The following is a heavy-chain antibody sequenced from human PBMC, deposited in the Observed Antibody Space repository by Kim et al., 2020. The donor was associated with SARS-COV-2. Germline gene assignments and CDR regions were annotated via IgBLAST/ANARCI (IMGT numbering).Heavy chain of an antibody. V-gene: IGHV1-24*01. J-gene: IGHJ6*02. CDR3: ATASTRRLRDYDILTGNMDV. CDR1: RYTLTELS. Sequence: ASVKVSCKVSRYTLTELSMHWVRQAPGKGLEWMGGFDPEDGETIYAQKFQGRVTMTEDTSTDTAYMELSSLRSDDTAVYYCATASTRRLRDYDILTGNMDVWGQGTTVTVSS. CDR2: FDPEDGET. D-gene: IGHD3-9*01.